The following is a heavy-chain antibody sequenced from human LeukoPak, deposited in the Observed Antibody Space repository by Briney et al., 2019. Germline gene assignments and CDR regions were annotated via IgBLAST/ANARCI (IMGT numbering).Heavy chain of an antibody. CDR1: GFSISESG. Sequence: PGGSLRLSCAVSGFSISESGMHWVRQAPGKGLEWVAFISYDGSRKYYADSVKGRFTISRDNSKNTLYLQMNSLRGEDTAVYYCARDGPYGDLRYYFDYWGQGTLVTVSS. CDR2: ISYDGSRK. J-gene: IGHJ4*02. CDR3: ARDGPYGDLRYYFDY. V-gene: IGHV3-30*03. D-gene: IGHD4-17*01.